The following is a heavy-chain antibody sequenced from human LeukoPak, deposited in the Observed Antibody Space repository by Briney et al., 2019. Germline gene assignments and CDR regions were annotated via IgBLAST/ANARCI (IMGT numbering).Heavy chain of an antibody. V-gene: IGHV4-59*01. CDR1: GGSISSYY. J-gene: IGHJ5*02. CDR2: IYYSGST. CDR3: ARDYWYGDYDGSTWFDP. Sequence: SETLSLTCTVSGGSISSYYWSWIRQPPGKGLEWIGHIYYSGSTNYNPSLKSRVTISVDTSKNQFSLKLSSVTAADTAVYYCARDYWYGDYDGSTWFDPWGQGTLVTVSS. D-gene: IGHD4-17*01.